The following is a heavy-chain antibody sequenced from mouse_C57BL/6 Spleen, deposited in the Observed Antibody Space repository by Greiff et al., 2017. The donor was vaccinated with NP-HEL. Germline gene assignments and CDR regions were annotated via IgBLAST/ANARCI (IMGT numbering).Heavy chain of an antibody. CDR2: IWRGGST. CDR1: GFSLTSYG. J-gene: IGHJ4*01. D-gene: IGHD2-2*01. Sequence: VQLQQSGPGLVQPSQSLSITCTVSGFSLTSYGVHWVRQSPGKGLEWLGVIWRGGSTDYNAAFMSRLSITKDNSKSQVFFKMNSLQADDTAIYYCAKEDYYGYGYAMDYWGQGTSVTVSS. V-gene: IGHV2-5*01. CDR3: AKEDYYGYGYAMDY.